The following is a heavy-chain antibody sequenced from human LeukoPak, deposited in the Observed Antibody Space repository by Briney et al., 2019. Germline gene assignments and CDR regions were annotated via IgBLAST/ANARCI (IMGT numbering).Heavy chain of an antibody. CDR3: ANEIRPNDY. CDR1: EFDFSSHA. V-gene: IGHV3-23*01. Sequence: PGGSLRLSCAASEFDFSSHAMTWVRQAPRKGLEWVSAISISGSNTYYADSVKGRFTISRDNSKNTLYLQMNSLRAEDTAVYYCANEIRPNDYWGQGTQVTVSS. CDR2: ISISGSNT. J-gene: IGHJ4*02. D-gene: IGHD4-17*01.